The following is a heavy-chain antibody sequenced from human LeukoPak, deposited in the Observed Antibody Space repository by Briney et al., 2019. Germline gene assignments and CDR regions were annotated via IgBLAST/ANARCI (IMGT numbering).Heavy chain of an antibody. Sequence: GGSLRLSCAASGFTFSSYGMHWVRQAPGKGLEWVAFIRYDGSNKYYADSVKGRFTISRDNSKNTLYLQMNSLRAEDTAVYYCAKRFHGGDYSTYYFDYWGQGTLVTVSS. CDR1: GFTFSSYG. D-gene: IGHD4-17*01. J-gene: IGHJ4*02. CDR3: AKRFHGGDYSTYYFDY. V-gene: IGHV3-30*02. CDR2: IRYDGSNK.